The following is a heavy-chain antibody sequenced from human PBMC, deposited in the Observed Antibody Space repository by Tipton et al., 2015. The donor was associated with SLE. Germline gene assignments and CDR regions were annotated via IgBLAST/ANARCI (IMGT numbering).Heavy chain of an antibody. Sequence: QLVQSGGGVVQRGGSLRLSCAMSGFTFSNYGMHWVRQGPGKGLVWVSRVNSDGSVTIYADSVKGRFTISRDNAKNSLYLQMNSLRAEDTAVYYCARDMPEHWRIAARRRGFDYWGQGTLVTVSS. V-gene: IGHV3-74*01. D-gene: IGHD6-6*01. J-gene: IGHJ4*02. CDR2: VNSDGSVT. CDR1: GFTFSNYG. CDR3: ARDMPEHWRIAARRRGFDY.